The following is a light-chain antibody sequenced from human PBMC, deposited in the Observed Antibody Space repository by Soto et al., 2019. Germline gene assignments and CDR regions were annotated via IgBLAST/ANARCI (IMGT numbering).Light chain of an antibody. CDR3: QQYNSYPT. J-gene: IGKJ4*01. CDR2: KAS. V-gene: IGKV1-5*03. Sequence: DIQMTQSPSTLSASVGDRVTITCRASQSISSWLAWYQQKPGKAPNLLIYKASSLESGVPSRFSGCGSGTEFTLTISSLQPDDFATYYCQQYNSYPTFGGGTKVEIK. CDR1: QSISSW.